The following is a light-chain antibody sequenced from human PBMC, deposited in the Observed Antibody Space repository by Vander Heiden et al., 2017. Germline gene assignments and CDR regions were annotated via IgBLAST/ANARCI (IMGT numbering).Light chain of an antibody. V-gene: IGLV1-47*01. J-gene: IGLJ1*01. CDR1: SSKIGSNY. CDR3: AAWDDSLSGYV. CDR2: RNN. Sequence: QSVLTQPPSESGIPGQRATISGSGSSSKIGSNYVYRYQQLPGTAPKLLIYRNNQRPSGVPDRFSGSRSGTSASLAISGLRSEDEADYYCAAWDDSLSGYVFGTGTKVTVL.